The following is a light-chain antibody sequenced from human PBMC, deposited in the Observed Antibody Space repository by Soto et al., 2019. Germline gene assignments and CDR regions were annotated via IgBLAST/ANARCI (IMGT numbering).Light chain of an antibody. CDR1: QGVSSN. J-gene: IGKJ1*01. V-gene: IGKV3-15*01. CDR3: HQYNFWPT. CDR2: GTS. Sequence: IVMTQSPATLSVSPGERATLSCRASQGVSSNLAWYQQKPGQSPSLLIYGTSTRATGIPARFSGSGSGTEFTLTISSLQSEDFAVYYCHQYNFWPTFGQGTKVDIK.